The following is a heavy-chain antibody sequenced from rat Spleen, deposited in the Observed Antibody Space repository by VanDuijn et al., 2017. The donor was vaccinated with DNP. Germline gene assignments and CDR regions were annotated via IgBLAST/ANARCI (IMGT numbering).Heavy chain of an antibody. CDR2: INYSGNT. Sequence: EVQLQESGPGLVKPSQSLSLTCSVTGYSITSNYWAWIRKLPGNKMEWIGYINYSGNTGYNPSLKSRISITRDTSNNQFFLQLKSVTTEDTATYYCARGNDDYYPNWYFDFWGPGTMVTVSS. CDR3: ARGNDDYYPNWYFDF. D-gene: IGHD1-12*03. J-gene: IGHJ1*01. V-gene: IGHV3-1*01. CDR1: GYSITSNY.